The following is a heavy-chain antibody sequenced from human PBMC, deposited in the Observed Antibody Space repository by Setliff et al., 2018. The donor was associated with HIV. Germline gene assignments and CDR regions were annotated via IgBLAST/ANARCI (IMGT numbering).Heavy chain of an antibody. CDR2: ISTSGADT. J-gene: IGHJ4*02. Sequence: GGSLRLSCAASGFTFSSYAMSWVRQAPGKGLEWVSTISTSGADTYDAHSMKGRFTISRDNSKNSLYLQMNSLRADDTAVYYCARAVDSSGWEAADFWGQGTLVTVSS. V-gene: IGHV3-23*01. D-gene: IGHD6-19*01. CDR3: ARAVDSSGWEAADF. CDR1: GFTFSSYA.